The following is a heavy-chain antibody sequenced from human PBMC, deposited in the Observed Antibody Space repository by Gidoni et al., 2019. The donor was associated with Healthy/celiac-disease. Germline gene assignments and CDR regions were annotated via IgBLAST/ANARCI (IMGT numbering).Heavy chain of an antibody. CDR3: ARATVHDAFDI. Sequence: HVQLVESGGAVDQPGWSLILSCSASGFTFSSYGMLWGSQAPDKGREWVAVIWYDGSNKYYADSVKGRFTISRDNSKNTLYLQMNSLRAEDTAVYYCARATVHDAFDIWGQGTMVTVSS. CDR2: IWYDGSNK. D-gene: IGHD4-17*01. J-gene: IGHJ3*02. CDR1: GFTFSSYG. V-gene: IGHV3-33*01.